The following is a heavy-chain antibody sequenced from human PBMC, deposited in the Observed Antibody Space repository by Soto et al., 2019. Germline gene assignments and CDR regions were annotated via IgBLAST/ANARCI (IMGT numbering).Heavy chain of an antibody. J-gene: IGHJ4*02. CDR2: ISAYNGNT. Sequence: QVQLVQSGAEVKKPGASVKVSCKASGYTFTSYYISWVRQAPGQGLEWMGWISAYNGNTNYAQKLQGRVTMTTATSTSTAFMELRSRSSDDTAVYYCARDAPPADHWGQGTLVTVSS. CDR1: GYTFTSYY. V-gene: IGHV1-18*01. CDR3: ARDAPPADH.